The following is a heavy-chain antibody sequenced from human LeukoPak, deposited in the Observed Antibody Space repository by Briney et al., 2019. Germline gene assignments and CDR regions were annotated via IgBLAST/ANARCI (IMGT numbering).Heavy chain of an antibody. J-gene: IGHJ6*03. CDR3: ARGGYYDSSGYYYVRAYYYYYMDV. V-gene: IGHV4-34*01. CDR2: INHSGST. D-gene: IGHD3-22*01. CDR1: GGSFSGYY. Sequence: PSETLSLTCAVYGGSFSGYYWSWIRQPLGKGLEWIGEINHSGSTNYNPSLKGRVTISVDTSKNQFSLKLSSVTAADTAVYYCARGGYYDSSGYYYVRAYYYYYMDVWGKGTTVTVSS.